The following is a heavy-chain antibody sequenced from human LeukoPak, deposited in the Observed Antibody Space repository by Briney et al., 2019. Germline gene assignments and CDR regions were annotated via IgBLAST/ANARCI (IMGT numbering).Heavy chain of an antibody. D-gene: IGHD4-17*01. J-gene: IGHJ5*02. Sequence: SETMSLTCTVSGAPLNNYYWNWVRQPPGKELEWIGNVDYSGSTRYNPSLKSRATMSLDSSKNQFSLRLTSVTAADMAVYYCAMQVGIYGDYNNWFDPWGQGARVTVSS. CDR3: AMQVGIYGDYNNWFDP. V-gene: IGHV4-59*08. CDR1: GAPLNNYY. CDR2: VDYSGST.